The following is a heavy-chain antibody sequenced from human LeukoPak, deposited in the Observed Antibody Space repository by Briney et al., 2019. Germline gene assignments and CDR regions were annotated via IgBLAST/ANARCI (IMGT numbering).Heavy chain of an antibody. CDR2: ISYDGSNK. CDR3: ARGRPHGNDY. V-gene: IGHV3-30-3*01. CDR1: GFTFSSYA. J-gene: IGHJ4*02. D-gene: IGHD4-23*01. Sequence: GGSLRLSCAASGFTFSSYAMHWVRQAPGKGLEWVAVISYDGSNKYYADSVKGRFTISRDNSKNTLYLQMDSLRVEDTAVYYCARGRPHGNDYWGQGTLVTVSS.